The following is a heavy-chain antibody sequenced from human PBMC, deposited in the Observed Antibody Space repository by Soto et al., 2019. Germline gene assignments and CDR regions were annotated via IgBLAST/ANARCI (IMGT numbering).Heavy chain of an antibody. CDR2: IYYSGST. CDR3: ARHNYGSGSTYFEY. Sequence: SETLSLTCTVSGDSIWNNYWSWIRQPPGKGLEWIGYIYYSGSTNYNPSLKSRVTISVDTSKNQFSLKLNSMTAADTAVYYCARHNYGSGSTYFEYWGQGTLVTVS. CDR1: GDSIWNNY. D-gene: IGHD3-10*01. V-gene: IGHV4-59*08. J-gene: IGHJ4*02.